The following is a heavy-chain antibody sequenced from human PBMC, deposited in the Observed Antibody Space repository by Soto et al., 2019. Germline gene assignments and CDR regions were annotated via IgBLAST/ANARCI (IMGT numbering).Heavy chain of an antibody. CDR1: GFTFSSYS. CDR2: ISSSSSTI. V-gene: IGHV3-48*02. CDR3: ARGPCSSTSCYYGMDV. D-gene: IGHD2-2*01. J-gene: IGHJ6*02. Sequence: PGGSLRLSCAASGFTFSSYSMNWVRQAPGKGLEWVSYISSSSSTIYYADSVKGRFTISRDNAKNSLYLQMNSLRDEDTAVYYCARGPCSSTSCYYGMDVWGQGTTVTVSS.